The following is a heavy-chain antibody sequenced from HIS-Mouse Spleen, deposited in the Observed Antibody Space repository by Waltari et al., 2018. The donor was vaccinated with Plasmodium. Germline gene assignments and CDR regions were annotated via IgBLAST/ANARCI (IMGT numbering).Heavy chain of an antibody. CDR2: MSGRGGST. V-gene: IGHV3-23*01. CDR3: AKSSKGTGDLWDY. D-gene: IGHD7-27*01. J-gene: IGHJ4*02. CDR1: GFPFPGFS. Sequence: EVQLLESGGGLVQPGGSVGLSCPAPGFPFPGFSSRWVARAPGKGLECVSAMSGRGGSTYYADSGKGRFTISRDNSKNTLYLQMNSLRAEDTAVYYCAKSSKGTGDLWDYWGQGTLVTVSS.